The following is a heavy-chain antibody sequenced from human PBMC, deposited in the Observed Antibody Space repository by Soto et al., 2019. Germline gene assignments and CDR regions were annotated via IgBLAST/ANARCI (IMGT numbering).Heavy chain of an antibody. CDR2: IYHSGST. CDR3: ARYYGGNSDAFDI. CDR1: GVSISSGGYS. V-gene: IGHV4-30-2*01. Sequence: TLSLTCAVSGVSISSGGYSWSWIRQPPGKGLEWIGYIYHSGSTYYNPSLKSRVTISVDRSKNQFSLKLSSVTAADTAVYYCARYYGGNSDAFDIWGQGTMVT. J-gene: IGHJ3*02. D-gene: IGHD4-17*01.